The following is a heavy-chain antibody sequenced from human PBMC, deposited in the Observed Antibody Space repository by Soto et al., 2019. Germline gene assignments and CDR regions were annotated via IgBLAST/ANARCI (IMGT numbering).Heavy chain of an antibody. Sequence: PGGSLRLSCAASGFTFSTYSINWVRQAPGKGLEWVSSIRSSSSYVFYADSVQGRFTISRDNAKNSLYLQMNSLRAEDTAVYYCARVFDTYYFDSWGQGNMVTVSS. V-gene: IGHV3-21*01. J-gene: IGHJ4*02. D-gene: IGHD3-9*01. CDR3: ARVFDTYYFDS. CDR1: GFTFSTYS. CDR2: IRSSSSYV.